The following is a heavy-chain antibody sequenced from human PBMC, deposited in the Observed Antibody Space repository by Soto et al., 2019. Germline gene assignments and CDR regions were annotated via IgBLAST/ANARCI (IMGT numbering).Heavy chain of an antibody. Sequence: ASVKVSCKASGGTFSSYAISWVRQAPGQGLEWMGGTIPIFGTANYGQKFQGRVTITADESTSTAYMELRSLRSEDTAVYYCAGGECSGGSCSTPRPYAFDYWGQGTLVTVSS. D-gene: IGHD2-15*01. CDR1: GGTFSSYA. J-gene: IGHJ4*02. V-gene: IGHV1-69*13. CDR3: AGGECSGGSCSTPRPYAFDY. CDR2: TIPIFGTA.